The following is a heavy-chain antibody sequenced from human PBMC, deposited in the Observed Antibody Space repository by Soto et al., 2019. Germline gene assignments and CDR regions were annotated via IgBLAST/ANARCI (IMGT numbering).Heavy chain of an antibody. CDR3: ARDLGERFYCSGGSCYPS. J-gene: IGHJ3*01. CDR1: GFTVSSNY. CDR2: IYSGGST. Sequence: PGGSLRLSCAASGFTVSSNYMSWVRQAPGKGLEWVSVIYSGGSTYYADSVKGRFTISRHNSKNTLYLQMNSLRAEDTAVYYCARDLGERFYCSGGSCYPSWGQGTMVTVSS. D-gene: IGHD2-15*01. V-gene: IGHV3-53*04.